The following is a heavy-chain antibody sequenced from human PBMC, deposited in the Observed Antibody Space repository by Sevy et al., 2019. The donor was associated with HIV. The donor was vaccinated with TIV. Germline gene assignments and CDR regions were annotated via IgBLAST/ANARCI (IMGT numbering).Heavy chain of an antibody. Sequence: GESLKISCKASGYRFTNYWIGWVRQMPGKGLQWMGIIYPDDSDTRYSPSFQGQVIISADKSINTAYLQWSSLKASDTAMYFCARRSYDTNGYPQYFFDSWGQGTLVTVSS. D-gene: IGHD3-22*01. V-gene: IGHV5-51*01. J-gene: IGHJ4*02. CDR2: IYPDDSDT. CDR3: ARRSYDTNGYPQYFFDS. CDR1: GYRFTNYW.